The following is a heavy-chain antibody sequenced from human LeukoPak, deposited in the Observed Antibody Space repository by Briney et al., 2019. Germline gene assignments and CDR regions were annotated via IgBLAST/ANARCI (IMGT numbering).Heavy chain of an antibody. D-gene: IGHD3-22*01. CDR2: IIPILGTA. V-gene: IGHV1-69*05. J-gene: IGHJ6*03. Sequence: SSVKVSCKASGGTFSSYAITWVRQAPGQGLEWMGGIIPILGTANYAQKFQGRVTITTDEPTSTAYMELSSLRSEDTAVYYCARSETDDSSGYYYYYMDVWGKGTTVTVSS. CDR1: GGTFSSYA. CDR3: ARSETDDSSGYYYYYMDV.